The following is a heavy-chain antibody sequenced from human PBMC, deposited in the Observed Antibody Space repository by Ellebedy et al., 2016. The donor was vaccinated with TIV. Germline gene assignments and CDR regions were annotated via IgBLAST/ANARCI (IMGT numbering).Heavy chain of an antibody. CDR3: AKAGGYGDYPYWYFDL. D-gene: IGHD4-17*01. Sequence: GGSLRLSCAVSGFSFSDYGMHWVRQAPGKGLEWVAVISYDVTNKYSADSVKGRFTISRDNSKNTLSLQMNRLRPEDTAVYYCAKAGGYGDYPYWYFDLWGRGTLVTVSS. V-gene: IGHV3-30*18. CDR1: GFSFSDYG. CDR2: ISYDVTNK. J-gene: IGHJ2*01.